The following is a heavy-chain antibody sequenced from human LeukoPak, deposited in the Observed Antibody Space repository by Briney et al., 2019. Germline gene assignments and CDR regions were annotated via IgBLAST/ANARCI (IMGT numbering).Heavy chain of an antibody. V-gene: IGHV3-53*01. J-gene: IGHJ6*02. D-gene: IGHD2-15*01. CDR3: ARSICSGGSPCYYYYGTDV. Sequence: GGSLRLSCAASGFTVSSNYMSWVRQAPGKGLEWVSVIYSGGSTYYADSVKGRFTISRDNSKNTLYLQMNSLRAEDTAVYYCARSICSGGSPCYYYYGTDVWGQGTTVTVSS. CDR2: IYSGGST. CDR1: GFTVSSNY.